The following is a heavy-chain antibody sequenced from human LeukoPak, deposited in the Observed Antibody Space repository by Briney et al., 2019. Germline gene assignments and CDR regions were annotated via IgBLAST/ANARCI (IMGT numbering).Heavy chain of an antibody. CDR1: GGSISSSNW. CDR3: ASRRNYYDSSGFDY. CDR2: IYHSGST. D-gene: IGHD3-22*01. V-gene: IGHV4-4*02. J-gene: IGHJ4*02. Sequence: PSGTLSLTCAVSGGSISSSNWWSWVRQPPGKGLEWIGEIYHSGSTNYNPSLKSRVTISVDKSKNQFSLKLSSVTAADTAVYYCASRRNYYDSSGFDYWGQGTLVTVSS.